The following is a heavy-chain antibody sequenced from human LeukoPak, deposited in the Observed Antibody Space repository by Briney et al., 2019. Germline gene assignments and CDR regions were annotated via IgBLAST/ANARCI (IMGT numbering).Heavy chain of an antibody. J-gene: IGHJ4*02. Sequence: PGRSLRLSCAASGFTFSSYAMHWVRQAPGKGLEWVAVISYDGSNKYYADSVKGRFTISRDNSKNTLYLQMNSLRAEDTAVYYRASFVDIVATTVDYWGQGILVTVSS. CDR3: ASFVDIVATTVDY. CDR2: ISYDGSNK. CDR1: GFTFSSYA. V-gene: IGHV3-30-3*01. D-gene: IGHD5-12*01.